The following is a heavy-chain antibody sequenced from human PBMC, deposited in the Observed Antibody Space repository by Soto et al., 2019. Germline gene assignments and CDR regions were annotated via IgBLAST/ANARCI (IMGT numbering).Heavy chain of an antibody. D-gene: IGHD2-8*01. Sequence: GGSLRLSCAASGFTFSSYAMHWVRQAPGKGLEWVAVISYDGSNKYYADSVKGRFTISRDNSKNTLYLQMNSLRAEDTAVYYCARGILNRVLSAVSYWGQG. CDR3: ARGILNRVLSAVSY. CDR2: ISYDGSNK. CDR1: GFTFSSYA. V-gene: IGHV3-30-3*01. J-gene: IGHJ4*02.